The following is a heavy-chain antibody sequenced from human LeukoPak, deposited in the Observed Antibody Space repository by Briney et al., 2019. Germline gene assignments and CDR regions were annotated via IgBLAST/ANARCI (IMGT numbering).Heavy chain of an antibody. CDR3: ARGGDIAAAGHFDY. Sequence: GGSLRLSCAASGFTFSSYGMNWVRQAPGKGLEWVSAIIDSGDSTYYADSVKGRFTISRDNSKNTLYLQMNSLRAEDTALYYCARGGDIAAAGHFDYWGQGTLVTVSS. CDR2: IIDSGDST. CDR1: GFTFSSYG. J-gene: IGHJ4*02. D-gene: IGHD6-13*01. V-gene: IGHV3-23*01.